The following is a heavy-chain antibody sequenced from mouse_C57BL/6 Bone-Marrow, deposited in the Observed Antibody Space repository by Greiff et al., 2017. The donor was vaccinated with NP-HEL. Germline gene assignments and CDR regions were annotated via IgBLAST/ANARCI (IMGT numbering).Heavy chain of an antibody. Sequence: QVQLQQPGAELVKPGASVKMSCKASGYTFTSYWITWVKQRPGQGLEWIGDIYPVSGSTNYNEKFKSKATLTVDTSSSTAYMQLSSLTSEDSAVYYCARGGDSSGRSWFAYWGQGTLVTVSA. J-gene: IGHJ3*01. CDR3: ARGGDSSGRSWFAY. CDR1: GYTFTSYW. CDR2: IYPVSGST. V-gene: IGHV1-55*01. D-gene: IGHD3-2*02.